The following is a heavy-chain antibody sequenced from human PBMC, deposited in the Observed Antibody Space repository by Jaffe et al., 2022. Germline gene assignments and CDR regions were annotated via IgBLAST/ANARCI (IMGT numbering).Heavy chain of an antibody. Sequence: EVQLVESGGGLVQPGGSLRLSCAASGFTFSSYEMNWVRQAPGKGLEWVSYISSSGSTIYYADSVKGRFTISRDNAKNSLYLQMNSLRAEDTAVYYCAREGQQLGVGDAFDIWGQGTMVTVSS. CDR1: GFTFSSYE. V-gene: IGHV3-48*03. CDR2: ISSSGSTI. CDR3: AREGQQLGVGDAFDI. D-gene: IGHD6-13*01. J-gene: IGHJ3*02.